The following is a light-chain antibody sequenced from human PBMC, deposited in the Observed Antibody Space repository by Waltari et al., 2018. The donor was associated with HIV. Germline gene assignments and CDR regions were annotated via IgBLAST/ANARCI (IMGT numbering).Light chain of an antibody. CDR1: QRISSN. CDR2: RAS. Sequence: EIVMTQSPATLSVSPGERVTISCRASQRISSNLVWYQQKPGQAPRPLIYRASSRATGIPARFSGSGSGTEFTLTISSLQSEDFALYYCQQYNNFPLTFGGGTKVEIK. V-gene: IGKV3-15*01. CDR3: QQYNNFPLT. J-gene: IGKJ4*01.